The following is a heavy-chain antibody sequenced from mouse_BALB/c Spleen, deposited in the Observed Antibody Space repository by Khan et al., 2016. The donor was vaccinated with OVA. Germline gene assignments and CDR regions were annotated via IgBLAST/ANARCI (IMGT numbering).Heavy chain of an antibody. CDR3: TRDRIDY. CDR2: INPTSGHT. V-gene: IGHV1-7*01. J-gene: IGHJ2*01. CDR1: GYTFTTYW. Sequence: QIQLVQSGAELAKPGASVKMSCKASGYTFTTYWMHWVKQRPGQGLEWIGYINPTSGHTDYNDKFKDRATLSADKSSSTAYMQLNSLTSEDSAVYYCTRDRIDYGGQGTTLTVSS.